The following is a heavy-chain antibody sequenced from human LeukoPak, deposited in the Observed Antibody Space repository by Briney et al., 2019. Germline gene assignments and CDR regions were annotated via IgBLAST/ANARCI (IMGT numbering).Heavy chain of an antibody. Sequence: SETLSLTCTVSGGSISSYYWSWIRQPPGKGLEWIGCIYYSGSTNYNPSFKSRVTISVDTSKNQFSLTVTSVTAPDTAVYYCAKGDYYSMDVWGKGTTATVSS. CDR3: AKGDYYSMDV. J-gene: IGHJ6*04. CDR2: IYYSGST. CDR1: GGSISSYY. V-gene: IGHV4-59*12.